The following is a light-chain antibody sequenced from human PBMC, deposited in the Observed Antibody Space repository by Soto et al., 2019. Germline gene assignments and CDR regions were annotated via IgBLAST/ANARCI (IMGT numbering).Light chain of an antibody. V-gene: IGKV3-20*01. J-gene: IGKJ2*01. CDR2: GAS. CDR1: QTVSSSH. Sequence: EVVLTQSPGTQSLSPGERAALSCRASQTVSSSHLAWYQQKPGQAPRLLIYGASDRATDIPDRFSGSGSGTDFTLTISRLEPEDFAVYYCQHFGSSPPKYTFGQGTKLEIK. CDR3: QHFGSSPPKYT.